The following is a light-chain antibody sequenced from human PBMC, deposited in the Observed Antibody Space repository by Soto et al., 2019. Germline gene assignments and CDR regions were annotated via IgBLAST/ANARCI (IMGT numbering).Light chain of an antibody. CDR2: RSN. J-gene: IGLJ3*02. CDR1: SSNIGSNY. V-gene: IGLV1-47*01. Sequence: QFVLTQPPSASGTPGQRVTISCSGSSSNIGSNYVYWYQQLPGTAPKLLIYRSNQRPSGVPDRFSASKSGTSASLAISGLRSEDEADYYCSAWDDSLNGQEVFGGGTKLTVL. CDR3: SAWDDSLNGQEV.